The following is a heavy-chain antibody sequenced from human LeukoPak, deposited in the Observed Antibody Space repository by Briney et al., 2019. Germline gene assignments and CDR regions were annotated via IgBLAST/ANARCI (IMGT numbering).Heavy chain of an antibody. J-gene: IGHJ4*02. V-gene: IGHV1-18*01. Sequence: GASVKVSCKASGYTFTSYGISWVRQAPGQGLEWMGWISAYNGNTNYAQKLQGRVTMTTDTSTSTAYMELRSLRSDDTAVYYCAKNNYYDSSGYYYVGYYFDYWGQGTLVTVSS. CDR2: ISAYNGNT. CDR1: GYTFTSYG. D-gene: IGHD3-22*01. CDR3: AKNNYYDSSGYYYVGYYFDY.